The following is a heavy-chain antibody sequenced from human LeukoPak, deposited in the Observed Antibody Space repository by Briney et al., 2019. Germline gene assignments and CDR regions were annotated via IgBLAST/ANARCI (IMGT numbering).Heavy chain of an antibody. J-gene: IGHJ4*02. D-gene: IGHD3-10*01. CDR3: AKWRGVYYFDY. CDR1: GFTFSSYA. CDR2: ISYDGSNK. V-gene: IGHV3-30*04. Sequence: GGSLRLSCAASGFTFSSYAMHWVRQAPGKGLEWVAVISYDGSNKYYADSVKGRFTISRDNSKNTLYLQMNSLRAEDTAVYYCAKWRGVYYFDYWGQGTLVTVSS.